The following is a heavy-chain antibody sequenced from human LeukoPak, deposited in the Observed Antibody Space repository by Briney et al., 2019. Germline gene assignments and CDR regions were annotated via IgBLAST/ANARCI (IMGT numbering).Heavy chain of an antibody. Sequence: GRSLRLSCAASGFTFSSYAMHWVRQAPGKGLEWVAVISYDGSNKYYADSVKGRFTISRDNSKNTLYLQMNSLRAEDTAVYYCARERLVTMVRGVIITLSYYYYGMDVWGQGTTVTVSS. CDR3: ARERLVTMVRGVIITLSYYYYGMDV. D-gene: IGHD3-10*01. CDR2: ISYDGSNK. J-gene: IGHJ6*02. CDR1: GFTFSSYA. V-gene: IGHV3-30*04.